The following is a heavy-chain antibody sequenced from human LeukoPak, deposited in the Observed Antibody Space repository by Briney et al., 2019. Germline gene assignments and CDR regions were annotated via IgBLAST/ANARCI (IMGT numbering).Heavy chain of an antibody. CDR2: IYTGGST. CDR3: ARALWFGPYYYYYMDV. CDR1: GGSISSGTDY. V-gene: IGHV4-61*02. D-gene: IGHD3-10*01. J-gene: IGHJ6*03. Sequence: PSETLSLTCTVSGGSISSGTDYWNWIRQQPAGKGLEWIGRIYTGGSTNYNPSLKSRVTISVDTSKNQFSLKLSSVTAADTAVYYCARALWFGPYYYYYMDVWGKGTTVTISS.